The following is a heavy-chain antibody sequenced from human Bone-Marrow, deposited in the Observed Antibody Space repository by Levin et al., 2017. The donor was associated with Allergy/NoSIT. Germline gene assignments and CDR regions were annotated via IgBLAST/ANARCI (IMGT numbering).Heavy chain of an antibody. Sequence: LSLTCAASGFSFKNYAMSWVRQAPGKGLEWVSTISPSGAATFYADSAEARFIISRDNSKNTLYLQMNNLRADDTAVYYCAKLGGDYSYYYYVHVWGNGTTVTVSS. CDR2: ISPSGAAT. CDR3: AKLGGDYSYYYYVHV. J-gene: IGHJ6*03. D-gene: IGHD4-17*01. CDR1: GFSFKNYA. V-gene: IGHV3-23*01.